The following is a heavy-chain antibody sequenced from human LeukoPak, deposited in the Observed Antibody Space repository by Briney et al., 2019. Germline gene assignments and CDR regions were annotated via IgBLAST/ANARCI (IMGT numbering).Heavy chain of an antibody. CDR3: ARVGATSFDY. D-gene: IGHD1-26*01. Sequence: SETLSLTCTVSGGSISSYYWSWIRQPPGKGLEWIGYIYYSGSTNYNPSLESRVTISVDTSKNQFSLKLSSVTAADTAVYYCARVGATSFDYWGQGTLVTVSS. V-gene: IGHV4-59*01. CDR2: IYYSGST. J-gene: IGHJ4*02. CDR1: GGSISSYY.